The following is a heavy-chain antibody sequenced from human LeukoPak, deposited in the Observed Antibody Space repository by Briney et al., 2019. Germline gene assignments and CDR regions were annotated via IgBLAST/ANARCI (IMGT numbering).Heavy chain of an antibody. V-gene: IGHV3-7*01. Sequence: GGSLRLSCAASGFSFTTYWMSWVRQAPGKGLEWVANIKEEGSEKYYVDSVKGRFTISRDDVKNSLYLQMDSLRAEDTAVYYCARAAAATSRDFWGQGTLVTVSS. CDR1: GFSFTTYW. CDR2: IKEEGSEK. D-gene: IGHD6-13*01. J-gene: IGHJ4*02. CDR3: ARAAAATSRDF.